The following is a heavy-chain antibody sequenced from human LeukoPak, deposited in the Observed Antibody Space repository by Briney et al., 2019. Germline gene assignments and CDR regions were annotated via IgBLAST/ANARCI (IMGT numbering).Heavy chain of an antibody. CDR1: GYTFTGYY. Sequence: ASVKVSCKASGYTFTGYYMHWVRQAPGQGLEWMGWINPNSGVTNYAQKFQGRVTMTRDTSISTAYMELSRLRSDDTAVYYCASFLMKYYDFWNYWGQGTLVTVSS. J-gene: IGHJ4*02. V-gene: IGHV1-2*02. CDR3: ASFLMKYYDFWNY. D-gene: IGHD3-3*01. CDR2: INPNSGVT.